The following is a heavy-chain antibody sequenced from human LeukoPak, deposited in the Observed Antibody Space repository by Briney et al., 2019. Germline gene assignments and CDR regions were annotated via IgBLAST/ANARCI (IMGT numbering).Heavy chain of an antibody. D-gene: IGHD2-15*01. CDR3: ARGSMRWYYFDY. CDR1: GGSISSYY. V-gene: IGHV4-59*01. Sequence: PSETLSLTCTVSGGSISSYYWSWIRQPPGKGLEWIGYIYYSGSTNYNPSLKSRATISVDTSKNQFSLKLSSVTAADTAVYYCARGSMRWYYFDYWGQGTLVTVSS. CDR2: IYYSGST. J-gene: IGHJ4*02.